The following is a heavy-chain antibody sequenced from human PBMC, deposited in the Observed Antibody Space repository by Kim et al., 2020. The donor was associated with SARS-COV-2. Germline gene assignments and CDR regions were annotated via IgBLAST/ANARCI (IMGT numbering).Heavy chain of an antibody. CDR3: ARGLEGYSSGWYWDY. D-gene: IGHD6-19*01. J-gene: IGHJ4*02. V-gene: IGHV4-59*09. Sequence: NTSTKSRVTISVDTSKNQFTLKLSSVTAADTAVYYCARGLEGYSSGWYWDYWGQGTLVTVSS.